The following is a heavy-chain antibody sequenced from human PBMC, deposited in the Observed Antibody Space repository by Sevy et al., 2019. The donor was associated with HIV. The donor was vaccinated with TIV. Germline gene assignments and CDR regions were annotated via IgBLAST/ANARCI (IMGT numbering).Heavy chain of an antibody. CDR1: GGSLSTNY. D-gene: IGHD6-19*01. CDR3: ARHVAGVVGFALRLHWFEP. J-gene: IGHJ5*02. Sequence: SETLSLTCAVYGGSLSTNYWSWIRQAPGKGLEWIGDINHSGNTNYSPSLRSRVTISLDMSKKQFSLKLTSVTAADTAVYYCARHVAGVVGFALRLHWFEPWGQGNLVTVSS. V-gene: IGHV4-34*01. CDR2: INHSGNT.